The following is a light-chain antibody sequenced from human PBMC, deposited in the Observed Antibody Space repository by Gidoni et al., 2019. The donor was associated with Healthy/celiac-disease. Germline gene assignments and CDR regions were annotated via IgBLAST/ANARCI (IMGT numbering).Light chain of an antibody. CDR3: KQYRT. J-gene: IGKJ1*01. CDR2: KAS. V-gene: IGKV1-5*03. Sequence: IQMTQSPSTLSASVGDRVTITCLASQSISSWLAWYQQKPGKAPKLLLYKASSIESGVPSRFSGSGSGTEITLTISSLQPDDFATYYCKQYRTFGQGTKVEIK. CDR1: QSISSW.